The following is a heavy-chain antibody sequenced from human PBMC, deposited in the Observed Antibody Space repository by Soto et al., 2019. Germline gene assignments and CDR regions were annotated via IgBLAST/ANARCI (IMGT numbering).Heavy chain of an antibody. J-gene: IGHJ6*02. CDR3: ARFWRGPAAIYYYYGMDV. V-gene: IGHV4-31*03. D-gene: IGHD2-2*01. Sequence: PSETLSLTCTVSGGSISSGGYYLRWIRPHPGRSLEWIGYIYYSGSTYYNPSLKSRVTISVDTSKNQFSLKLSSVTAADTAVYYCARFWRGPAAIYYYYGMDVWGQGTTVTVSS. CDR1: GGSISSGGYY. CDR2: IYYSGST.